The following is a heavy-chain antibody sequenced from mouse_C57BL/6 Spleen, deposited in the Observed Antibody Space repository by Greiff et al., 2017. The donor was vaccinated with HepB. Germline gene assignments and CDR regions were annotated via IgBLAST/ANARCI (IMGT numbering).Heavy chain of an antibody. CDR3: ARWGDYWYFDV. Sequence: QVQLQQPGAELVMPGASVKLSCKASGYTFTSYWMHWVKQRPGQGLEWIGEIDPSDSYTNYNQKFKGKSTLTVDKSSSTAYMQLSSLTSEDSAVYYCARWGDYWYFDVWGTGTTVTVSS. V-gene: IGHV1-69*01. CDR1: GYTFTSYW. J-gene: IGHJ1*03. CDR2: IDPSDSYT.